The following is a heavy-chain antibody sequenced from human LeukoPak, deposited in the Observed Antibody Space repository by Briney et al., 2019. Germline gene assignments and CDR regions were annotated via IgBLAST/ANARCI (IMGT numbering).Heavy chain of an antibody. Sequence: SVKVSFKASGYTFTSYDISWVRQAPGQGLEWMGGLIPIFGTANYAQKFQGRVTITADKSTSTAYMELSSLRSEDTAVYFCATHSPEWRYSGYYNFYYMDVWGKGTTVTVSS. CDR2: LIPIFGTA. CDR1: GYTFTSYD. V-gene: IGHV1-69*06. D-gene: IGHD5-12*01. CDR3: ATHSPEWRYSGYYNFYYMDV. J-gene: IGHJ6*03.